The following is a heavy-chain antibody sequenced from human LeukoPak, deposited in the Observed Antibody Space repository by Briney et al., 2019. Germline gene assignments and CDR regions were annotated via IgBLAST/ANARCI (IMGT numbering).Heavy chain of an antibody. V-gene: IGHV1-69*06. CDR1: GGTFSSYA. D-gene: IGHD3-10*01. Sequence: GSSVMVSCKASGGTFSSYAISWVRQAPGQGLEWMGGIIPIFGTANYAQKFQGRVTITADKSTSTAYMELSSLRSEDTAVYYCARDSYYYRSGSSAVAEFYYYYYMDVWGKGTTVTVSS. CDR3: ARDSYYYRSGSSAVAEFYYYYYMDV. CDR2: IIPIFGTA. J-gene: IGHJ6*03.